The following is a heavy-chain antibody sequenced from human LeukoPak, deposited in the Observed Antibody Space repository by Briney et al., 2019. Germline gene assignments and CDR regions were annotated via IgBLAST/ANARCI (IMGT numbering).Heavy chain of an antibody. CDR3: ARDRYGDYDPAIDY. CDR1: GYTFTIYG. D-gene: IGHD4-17*01. J-gene: IGHJ4*02. CDR2: ISAYNGNT. V-gene: IGHV1-18*01. Sequence: ASVKVSCRASGYTFTIYGINWVRQAPGQGLEWMGWISAYNGNTNYAQKLQGRVTMTTDTSTSTAYMELRSLKSDDTAVYYCARDRYGDYDPAIDYWGQGTLVTVSS.